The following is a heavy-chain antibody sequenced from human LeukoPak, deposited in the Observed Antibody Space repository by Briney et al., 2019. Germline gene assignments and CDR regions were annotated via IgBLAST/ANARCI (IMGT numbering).Heavy chain of an antibody. CDR3: ARGASAARNTVFDY. D-gene: IGHD6-6*01. Sequence: SQTLSLTCAASGGSISSGGYSWSWIRQPPGKGLEWIGYIYHSGSTYYNPSLKSRVTISVDTSKNQFSLKLSSVTAADTAVYYCARGASAARNTVFDYWGQGTLVTVSS. CDR1: GGSISSGGYS. V-gene: IGHV4-30-2*01. CDR2: IYHSGST. J-gene: IGHJ4*02.